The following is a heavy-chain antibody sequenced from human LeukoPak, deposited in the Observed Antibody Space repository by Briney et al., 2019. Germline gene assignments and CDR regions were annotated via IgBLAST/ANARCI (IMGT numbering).Heavy chain of an antibody. CDR1: GGSISSYY. J-gene: IGHJ4*02. Sequence: SETLSLTCTVSGGSISSYYWSWIRQPAGKGLEWIGRIYTSGSTNYNPSLKSRVTMSVDTSKNQFSLKLSSVTAADTAAYYCARDRLDSSSWYFYYFDYWGQGTLVTVSS. D-gene: IGHD6-13*01. CDR3: ARDRLDSSSWYFYYFDY. V-gene: IGHV4-4*07. CDR2: IYTSGST.